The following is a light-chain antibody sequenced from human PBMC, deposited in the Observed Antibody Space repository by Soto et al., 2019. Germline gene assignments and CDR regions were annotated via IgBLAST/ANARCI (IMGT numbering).Light chain of an antibody. J-gene: IGLJ1*01. CDR3: TSYAGTSTYV. Sequence: LTEPRAVSGSRGQSMTISCTGTSSDVGGYNSVFWYQQHPGKAPKLMIFDVTSRPSGISDRFSGSKSGNTASLTISGLQAEDEADYYCTSYAGTSTYVFGTGTKVTVL. CDR2: DVT. CDR1: SSDVGGYNS. V-gene: IGLV2-14*03.